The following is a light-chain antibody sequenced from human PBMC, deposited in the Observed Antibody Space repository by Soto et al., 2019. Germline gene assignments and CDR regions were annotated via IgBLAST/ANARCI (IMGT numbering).Light chain of an antibody. J-gene: IGKJ1*01. Sequence: EIVMTQSPATLSVSPGERATISCMASQSVSSNLAWYQQKPGQAPRLLIYGASTSATDIPARFSGSGSGTAFTLTISSLQSEDFAHYYCQQYNNWPQTFGQGTKVEIK. CDR2: GAS. CDR1: QSVSSN. CDR3: QQYNNWPQT. V-gene: IGKV3-15*01.